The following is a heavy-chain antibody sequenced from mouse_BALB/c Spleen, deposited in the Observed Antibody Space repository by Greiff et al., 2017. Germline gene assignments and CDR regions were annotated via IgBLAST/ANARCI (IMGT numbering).Heavy chain of an antibody. CDR1: GFNIKDYY. V-gene: IGHV14-4*02. J-gene: IGHJ4*01. Sequence: VHVKQSGAELVRSGASVKLSCTASGFNIKDYYMHWVKQRPEQGLEWIGWIDPENGDTEYAPKFQGKATMTADTSSNTAYLQLSSLTSEDTAVYYCNAYGKDAMDYWGQGTSVTVSS. CDR2: IDPENGDT. D-gene: IGHD2-1*01. CDR3: NAYGKDAMDY.